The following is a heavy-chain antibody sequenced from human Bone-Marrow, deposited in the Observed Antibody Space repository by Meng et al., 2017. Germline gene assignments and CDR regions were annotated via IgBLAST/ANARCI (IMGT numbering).Heavy chain of an antibody. J-gene: IGHJ6*02. D-gene: IGHD3-10*01. V-gene: IGHV1-2*02. CDR3: AREGQGFGELLSGRNYYYGMDV. CDR1: GYTFTGYY. Sequence: ASVKVSCKASGYTFTGYYMHWVRQAPGQGLEWMGWINPNSGGTNYAQKFQGRVTMTRDTSISTAYMELSRLRSDDTAVYYCAREGQGFGELLSGRNYYYGMDVWGQGTTVTVSS. CDR2: INPNSGGT.